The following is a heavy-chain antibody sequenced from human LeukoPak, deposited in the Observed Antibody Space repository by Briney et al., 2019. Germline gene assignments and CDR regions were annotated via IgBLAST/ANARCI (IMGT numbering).Heavy chain of an antibody. J-gene: IGHJ3*02. D-gene: IGHD3-10*01. CDR3: ARSNYYQTYFDI. Sequence: SETLSLTCTVSGGSISSYYWSWIRQPPGKGLEWIGYIYYSGSTNYNPSLKSRVTISVDTSKNQFSLKLSSVTAADTAVYYCARSNYYQTYFDIWGQGTMVTVSS. V-gene: IGHV4-59*01. CDR2: IYYSGST. CDR1: GGSISSYY.